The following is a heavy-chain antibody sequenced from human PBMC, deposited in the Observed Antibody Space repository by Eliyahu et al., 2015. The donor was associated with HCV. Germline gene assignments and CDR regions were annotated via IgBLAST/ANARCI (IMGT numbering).Heavy chain of an antibody. Sequence: EVQLVESGGGVVRPGGSLRLSCAASGFILSRXWMQWVRQVPGKGPVWVSRINGDGSETAYADSVKGRFTITRDNAKNTVYLEMNSLRTEDTALYYCARGGWHFDSWGQGTLVTVSS. CDR1: GFILSRXW. CDR2: INGDGSET. J-gene: IGHJ4*02. CDR3: ARGGWHFDS. V-gene: IGHV3-74*01.